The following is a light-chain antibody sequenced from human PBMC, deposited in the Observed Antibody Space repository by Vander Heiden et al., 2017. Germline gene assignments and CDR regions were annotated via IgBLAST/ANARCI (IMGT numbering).Light chain of an antibody. J-gene: IGLJ3*02. CDR1: SGHSSNA. V-gene: IGLV4-69*01. CDR2: LNSDGSH. Sequence: QLVLTQSPSAPASLGASVKPTCTLSSGHSSNAIAWHQQQPEKGPRYLMKLNSDGSHSKGDGIPDRFSGSSSGAERYLTISSLQSEDEADYDCQTWGTGIRVFGGGTKLTVL. CDR3: QTWGTGIRV.